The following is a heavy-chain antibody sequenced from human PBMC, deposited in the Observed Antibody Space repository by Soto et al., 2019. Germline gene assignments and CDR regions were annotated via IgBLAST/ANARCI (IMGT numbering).Heavy chain of an antibody. V-gene: IGHV1-8*02. D-gene: IGHD6-6*01. Sequence: ASVKVSCKTSGYGFNDYYMQWVRQAPGQGLEWMGWMNPNSGNTGYAQKFQGRVTMTRNTSISTAYMELSSLRSEDTAVYYCARVIEQLGAFGYWGQGTLVTVSS. CDR3: ARVIEQLGAFGY. CDR1: GYGFNDYY. CDR2: MNPNSGNT. J-gene: IGHJ4*02.